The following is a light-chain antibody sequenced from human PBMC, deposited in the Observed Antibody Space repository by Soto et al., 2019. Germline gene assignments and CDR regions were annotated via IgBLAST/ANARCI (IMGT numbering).Light chain of an antibody. V-gene: IGKV1-5*01. J-gene: IGKJ1*01. Sequence: DIQMTQSPSTLSASVGDRVTITCRASQSISSWLAWYPQKPGKAPKLLIYDASSLESGAPSRFSGSGSGTEFTLTISSLQPDDFATYYCQQYNSYWTFGQGTKVEIK. CDR2: DAS. CDR1: QSISSW. CDR3: QQYNSYWT.